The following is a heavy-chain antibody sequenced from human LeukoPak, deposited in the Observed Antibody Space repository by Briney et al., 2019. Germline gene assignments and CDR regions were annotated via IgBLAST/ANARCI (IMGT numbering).Heavy chain of an antibody. Sequence: GGSLRLSCATSGFTFSDYSMTWVRQAPGKGLEWVSSITSTSSHINYAGSVRGRFTISRDNAKNALFLQMTSLTDEDTALYYCARARLGYYDEYFDPWGQGTQVTVSS. D-gene: IGHD3-16*01. CDR2: ITSTSSHI. J-gene: IGHJ5*02. V-gene: IGHV3-21*01. CDR1: GFTFSDYS. CDR3: ARARLGYYDEYFDP.